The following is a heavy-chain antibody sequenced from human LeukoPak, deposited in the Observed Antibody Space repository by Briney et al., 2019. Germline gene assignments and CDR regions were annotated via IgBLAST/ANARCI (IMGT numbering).Heavy chain of an antibody. V-gene: IGHV4-39*01. CDR1: GGSISSSSYY. CDR2: IYYSGST. J-gene: IGHJ4*02. Sequence: PSETLSLTCTVSGGSISSSSYYWGWIRQPPGKGLEWIGSIYYSGSTYYNPSLKSRVTISVDTSKNQFSLKLSSVTAAHTAVYYCARVYSSSWARDYWGQGTLVTVSS. D-gene: IGHD6-13*01. CDR3: ARVYSSSWARDY.